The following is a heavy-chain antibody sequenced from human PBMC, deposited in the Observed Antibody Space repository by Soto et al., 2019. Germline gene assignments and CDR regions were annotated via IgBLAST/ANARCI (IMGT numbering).Heavy chain of an antibody. J-gene: IGHJ6*03. CDR2: IYYSGST. CDR3: ARANVLSNSPGDYYYMDV. Sequence: SETLSLTCTVSGGSISSSSYYWGWIRQPPGKGLEWIGSIYYSGSTYYNPSLKSRVTISVDTSKNQFSLKLSSVTAADTTVYYCARANVLSNSPGDYYYMDVWGKGTTVTVSS. CDR1: GGSISSSSYY. D-gene: IGHD3-16*01. V-gene: IGHV4-39*01.